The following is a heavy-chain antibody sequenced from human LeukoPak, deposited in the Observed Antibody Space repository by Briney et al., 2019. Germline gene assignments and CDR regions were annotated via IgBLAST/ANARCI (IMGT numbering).Heavy chain of an antibody. Sequence: PGGSLRLSCAASGFTFSSYDMSWVRQAPGKGLEWVSGISGSGVKTNYVDSVKGRFTISRDNSKKTLCLQMNSLIAEDTAVYYCAKDDYGDLIDYWGQGTLVTVSS. J-gene: IGHJ4*02. D-gene: IGHD4-17*01. CDR2: ISGSGVKT. CDR1: GFTFSSYD. V-gene: IGHV3-23*01. CDR3: AKDDYGDLIDY.